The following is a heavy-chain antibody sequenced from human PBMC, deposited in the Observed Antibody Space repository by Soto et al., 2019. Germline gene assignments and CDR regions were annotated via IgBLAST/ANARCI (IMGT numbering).Heavy chain of an antibody. V-gene: IGHV3-13*01. CDR3: ARGLKYYDSSGYSYYFDY. D-gene: IGHD3-22*01. Sequence: GFLRLSCAASGFTFSSYDIHWFRQATVKGLEWVSAIGTAGDTYYPGSVKGRFTISRENAKNSLYLQMNSLRAGDTAVYYCARGLKYYDSSGYSYYFDYWGQGTLVTVYS. J-gene: IGHJ4*02. CDR2: IGTAGDT. CDR1: GFTFSSYD.